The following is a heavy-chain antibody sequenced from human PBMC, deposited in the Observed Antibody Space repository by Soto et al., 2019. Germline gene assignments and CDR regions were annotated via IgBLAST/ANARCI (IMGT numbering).Heavy chain of an antibody. CDR1: GYTFTSYG. J-gene: IGHJ4*02. CDR2: IIPILGIA. CDR3: ARAVAVAADFDY. V-gene: IGHV1-69*04. Sequence: GASVKVSCKASGYTFTSYGISWVRQAPGQGLEWMGRIIPILGIANYAQKFQGRVTITRDTSASTAYMELSSLRSEDTAVYYCARAVAVAADFDYWGQGTLVTVSS. D-gene: IGHD6-19*01.